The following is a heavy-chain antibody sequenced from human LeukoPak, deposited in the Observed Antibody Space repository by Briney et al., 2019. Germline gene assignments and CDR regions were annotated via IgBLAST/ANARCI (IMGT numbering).Heavy chain of an antibody. Sequence: SETLSLTCTVSDGSISSYYWSWIRQPPGKGLEWIGYIYYSGSTYYNPSLKSRVTISVDTSKNQFSLKLSSVTAADTAVYYCARAAPTGPGNFDYWGQGTLVTVSS. CDR2: IYYSGST. CDR3: ARAAPTGPGNFDY. D-gene: IGHD6-25*01. V-gene: IGHV4-59*06. J-gene: IGHJ4*02. CDR1: DGSISSYY.